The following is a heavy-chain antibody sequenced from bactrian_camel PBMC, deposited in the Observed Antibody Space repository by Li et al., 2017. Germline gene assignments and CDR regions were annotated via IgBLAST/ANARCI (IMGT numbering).Heavy chain of an antibody. CDR2: IDTRGSV. V-gene: IGHV3S57*01. CDR1: GGTYSHYRPYC. J-gene: IGHJ6*01. D-gene: IGHD6*01. Sequence: HVQLVESGGGSVQAGGSLRLSCEASGGTYSHYRPYCMAWFRQPPGKSREGVAAIDTRGSVTIADSVKGRFSISKDNAKNTLYLQTNSLKPEDTGMYYCAAVRYGGTWYPLCRARSADFGYWGQGTQVTVS. CDR3: AAVRYGGTWYPLCRARSADFGY.